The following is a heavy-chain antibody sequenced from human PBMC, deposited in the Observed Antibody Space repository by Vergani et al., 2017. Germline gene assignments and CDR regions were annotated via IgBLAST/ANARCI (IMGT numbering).Heavy chain of an antibody. CDR2: ISNSGNTI. D-gene: IGHD5-24*01. V-gene: IGHV3-11*01. CDR1: GFTFSDHY. Sequence: VRLVDSGGGLVQPGGSLRLSCAASGFTFSDHYMTWIRQAPGKGLEWVSYISNSGNTIEYADSVKGRFSISRDNAKSSLFLQMDSLRAEDTAVYYCARDHRDYNNYPGTFDIWGQGSMSPSLQ. J-gene: IGHJ3*02. CDR3: ARDHRDYNNYPGTFDI.